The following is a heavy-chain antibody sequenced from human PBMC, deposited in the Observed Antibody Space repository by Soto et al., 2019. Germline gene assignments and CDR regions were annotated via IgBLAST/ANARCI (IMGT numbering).Heavy chain of an antibody. J-gene: IGHJ4*02. CDR2: INAGNGNT. CDR3: ARDSYYYGSGSYRGWGIDY. Sequence: ASVKVSCKASGYTFTSYAMHWVRQAPGQRLEWMGWINAGNGNTRYSQKFQGRVTITRDTSASTAYMELSSLRSEDTAVYYCARDSYYYGSGSYRGWGIDYWGQGTLVTVSS. D-gene: IGHD3-10*01. V-gene: IGHV1-3*01. CDR1: GYTFTSYA.